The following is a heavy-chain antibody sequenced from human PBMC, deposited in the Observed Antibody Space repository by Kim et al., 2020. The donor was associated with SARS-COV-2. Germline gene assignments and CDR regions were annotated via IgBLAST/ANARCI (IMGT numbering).Heavy chain of an antibody. V-gene: IGHV3-13*01. Sequence: GSVKGRFTISRENAKNSLYLQMNSLRAGDTAVYYCASSIAARPDCWYFDLWGRGTLVTVSS. J-gene: IGHJ2*01. D-gene: IGHD6-6*01. CDR3: ASSIAARPDCWYFDL.